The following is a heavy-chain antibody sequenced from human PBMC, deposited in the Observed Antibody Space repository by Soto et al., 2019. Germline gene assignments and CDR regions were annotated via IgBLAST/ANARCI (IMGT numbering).Heavy chain of an antibody. Sequence: PGGSLRLSCAASGFTFSSSGMHWVRQAPGKGLEWVSSISSTTNYIYYADSMKGRFTVSRDNAKNSVYLDMNSLSAEDTAVYYCARESEDLTSNFDYWGQGTLVTVSS. CDR3: ARESEDLTSNFDY. V-gene: IGHV3-21*01. CDR2: ISSTTNYI. J-gene: IGHJ4*02. CDR1: GFTFSSSG.